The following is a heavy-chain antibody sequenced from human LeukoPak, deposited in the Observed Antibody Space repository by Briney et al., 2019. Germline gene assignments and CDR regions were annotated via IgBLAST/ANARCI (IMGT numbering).Heavy chain of an antibody. D-gene: IGHD3-22*01. CDR3: ARVKGTYYDSSGYLDY. CDR2: ISPNSGGT. J-gene: IGHJ4*02. CDR1: GYTFTGYY. V-gene: IGHV1-2*02. Sequence: ASVKASCKASGYTFTGYYMYWVRQAPGQGLEWMGWISPNSGGTNYAQKFQGRVTMTRDTSISTAYMELSRLTSDDTAVYYCARVKGTYYDSSGYLDYWGQGTLVTVPS.